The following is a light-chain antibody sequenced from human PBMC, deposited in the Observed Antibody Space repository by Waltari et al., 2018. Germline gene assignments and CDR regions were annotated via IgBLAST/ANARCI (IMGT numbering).Light chain of an antibody. CDR2: DVS. CDR1: SSDVGGYNY. CDR3: SSYTSSSTWV. Sequence: QSARTQPASVSGSPGKSITISCTGTSSDVGGYNYVSWSQQHQGKDPKLMIYDVSKRPSGVSNRFSGSKSGNTASLTISGLQAEDEADYYCSSYTSSSTWVFGGGTKLTVL. J-gene: IGLJ3*02. V-gene: IGLV2-14*01.